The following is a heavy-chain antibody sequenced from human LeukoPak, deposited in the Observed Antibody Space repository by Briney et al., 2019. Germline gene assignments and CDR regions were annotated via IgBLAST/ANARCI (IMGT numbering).Heavy chain of an antibody. D-gene: IGHD3-3*01. V-gene: IGHV3-53*01. Sequence: GGSLRLSCAASGLTVSSNYMRWVRQAPGKGLEWVSTIFTGDGTHYADSVKGRFTISRDNSKNTLYLQMNSLRAEDTAVYYCAKDIGARTYDVGSTDLAPPPLSYFLEGIGYWGQGTLVTVSS. CDR3: AKDIGARTYDVGSTDLAPPPLSYFLEGIGY. CDR2: IFTGDGT. J-gene: IGHJ4*02. CDR1: GLTVSSNY.